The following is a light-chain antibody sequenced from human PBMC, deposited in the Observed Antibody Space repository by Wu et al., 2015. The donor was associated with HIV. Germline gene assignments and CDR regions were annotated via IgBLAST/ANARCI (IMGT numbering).Light chain of an antibody. J-gene: IGKJ3*01. CDR2: DAS. CDR1: QNVNTY. Sequence: DIVLTQSPATLSLSPGERAILSCRASQNVNTYLAWYQQKPGQAPRLLIYDASHRATGIPARFSGSGSGTDFTLTISSLEPEDFAVYYCQQRSNWPRGTFGPGTKVDIK. CDR3: QQRSNWPRGT. V-gene: IGKV3-11*01.